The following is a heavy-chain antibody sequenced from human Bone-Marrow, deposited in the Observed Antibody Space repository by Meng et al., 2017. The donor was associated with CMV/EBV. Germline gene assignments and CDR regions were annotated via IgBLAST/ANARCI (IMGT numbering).Heavy chain of an antibody. Sequence: GSLRLSCTVSGGSISGYFWSWIRQPPGKGLEWIGYINSSGSTNYSPSLESRVTVSVDTTKNQFSLKLTSVTAADTAVYYCARAGGFGWYSGMDVWGQGTTVTVSS. D-gene: IGHD3-10*01. CDR3: ARAGGFGWYSGMDV. CDR2: INSSGST. CDR1: GGSISGYF. J-gene: IGHJ6*02. V-gene: IGHV4-59*01.